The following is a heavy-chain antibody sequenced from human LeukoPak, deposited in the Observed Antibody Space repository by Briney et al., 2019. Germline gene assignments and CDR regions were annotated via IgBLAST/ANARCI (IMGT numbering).Heavy chain of an antibody. CDR2: ISSSSSYI. J-gene: IGHJ4*02. CDR3: AKDLSSEGLYFDY. Sequence: GGSLRLSCAASGFTFSSYSMNWVRQAPGKGLEWVSSISSSSSYIYYADSVKGRFTISRDNAKNSLYLQMNSLRAEDTAVYYCAKDLSSEGLYFDYWGQGTLVTVSS. V-gene: IGHV3-21*01. D-gene: IGHD3-22*01. CDR1: GFTFSSYS.